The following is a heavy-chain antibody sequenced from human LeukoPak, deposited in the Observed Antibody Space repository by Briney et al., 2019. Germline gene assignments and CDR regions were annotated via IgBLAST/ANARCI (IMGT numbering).Heavy chain of an antibody. CDR2: ISSSGSTI. V-gene: IGHV3-11*01. CDR1: GFTFSDYY. CDR3: ARNSMNYGSGSYPLDY. J-gene: IGHJ4*02. Sequence: GGSLRLSCAASGFTFSDYYMSWIRQAPGKGLEWVSYISSSGSTIYYADSVKGRFTISRDNAKNSLYLQMNSLRAEDTAVYYCARNSMNYGSGSYPLDYWGQGTLVTVSS. D-gene: IGHD3-10*01.